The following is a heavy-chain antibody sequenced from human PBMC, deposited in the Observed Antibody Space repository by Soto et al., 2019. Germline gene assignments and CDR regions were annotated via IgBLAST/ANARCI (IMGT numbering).Heavy chain of an antibody. CDR3: ARSSSSSYRNWFDP. CDR1: GYTFTGYY. D-gene: IGHD6-6*01. V-gene: IGHV1-2*04. CDR2: INPNSGGT. Sequence: ASVKVSCKASGYTFTGYYMHWVRQAPGQGLEWMGWINPNSGGTNYAQKLQGWVTMTRDTSISTAYMELSRLRSDDTAVYYCARSSSSSYRNWFDPWGQGTLVTVSS. J-gene: IGHJ5*02.